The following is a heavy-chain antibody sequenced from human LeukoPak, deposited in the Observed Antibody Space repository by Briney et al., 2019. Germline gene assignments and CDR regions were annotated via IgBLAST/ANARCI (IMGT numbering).Heavy chain of an antibody. J-gene: IGHJ3*02. CDR1: GFTFSSYG. Sequence: PGRSLRLSCAASGFTFSSYGMHWVRQAPGKGLEWVAVISYDGSNKYYADSVKGRFTISRDNSKNTLYLQMNSLRAEDTAVYYCVKVMVWDYGDYVGAQTDAFDIWGQGTMVTVSS. V-gene: IGHV3-30*18. D-gene: IGHD4-17*01. CDR2: ISYDGSNK. CDR3: VKVMVWDYGDYVGAQTDAFDI.